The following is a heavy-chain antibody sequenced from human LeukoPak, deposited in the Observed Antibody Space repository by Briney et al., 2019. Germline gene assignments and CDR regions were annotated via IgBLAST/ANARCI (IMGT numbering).Heavy chain of an antibody. D-gene: IGHD1-26*01. Sequence: GGALRLSCASSGFTFSSYAMSWVRQAPGRGLEWVSTISGSGDSTYYADSVKGRFTIFRDNSKNTPYLQMNNLRAPDTAVYYCAKEGLVNFYYFDYWGQGTLVTVSS. V-gene: IGHV3-23*01. CDR1: GFTFSSYA. CDR2: ISGSGDST. CDR3: AKEGLVNFYYFDY. J-gene: IGHJ4*02.